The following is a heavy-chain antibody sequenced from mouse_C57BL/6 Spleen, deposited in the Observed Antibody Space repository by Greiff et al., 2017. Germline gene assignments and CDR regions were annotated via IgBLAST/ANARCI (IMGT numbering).Heavy chain of an antibody. J-gene: IGHJ3*01. CDR2: IYPGDGDT. D-gene: IGHD1-1*01. CDR1: GYAFSSYW. Sequence: QVQLQQSGAELVKPGASVKISCKASGYAFSSYWMNWVKQRPGKGLEWIGQIYPGDGDTNYNGKFKGKATLSADKSSSTAYMQLSSLTSEDSAVYFCARDGDYGSTFAYWGQGTLVTVSA. CDR3: ARDGDYGSTFAY. V-gene: IGHV1-80*01.